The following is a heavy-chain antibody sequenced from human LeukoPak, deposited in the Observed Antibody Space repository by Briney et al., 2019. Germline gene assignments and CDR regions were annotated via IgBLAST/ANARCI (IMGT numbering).Heavy chain of an antibody. CDR3: ALTHYDLWSGYYSRSPEMDV. V-gene: IGHV4-34*01. Sequence: SETLSLTCAVYGGSFSGYYWSWIRQPPGKGLEWIGEINHSGSTNCNPSLMSRVTISVDTSKNQFSLKLSSVTAADTAVYDCALTHYDLWSGYYSRSPEMDVWGKGTTVTVSS. J-gene: IGHJ6*04. CDR1: GGSFSGYY. CDR2: INHSGST. D-gene: IGHD3-3*01.